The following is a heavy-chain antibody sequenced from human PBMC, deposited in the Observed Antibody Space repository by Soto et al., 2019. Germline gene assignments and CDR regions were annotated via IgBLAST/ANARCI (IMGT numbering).Heavy chain of an antibody. J-gene: IGHJ4*01. CDR2: ISSDGSKT. CDR3: AKDPFASVAGPNYIDY. D-gene: IGHD6-19*01. CDR1: GFTFTDHG. Sequence: PGGSLILSCVASGFTFTDHGVHWVRQAPGKGLEWLATISSDGSKTYYADSVRGPFTISRDNPKNTVYLQMTRLMTEDTAVYYCAKDPFASVAGPNYIDYWGHGTLVTVSS. V-gene: IGHV3-30*18.